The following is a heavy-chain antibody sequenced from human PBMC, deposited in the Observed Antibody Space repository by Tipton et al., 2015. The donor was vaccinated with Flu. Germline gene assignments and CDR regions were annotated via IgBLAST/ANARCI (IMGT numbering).Heavy chain of an antibody. CDR1: GYSISSGYY. CDR2: LSHDGST. CDR3: ARRGPYYYTGMDV. Sequence: TLSLTCAVSGYSISSGYYWGWIRRPPGKGLEWIATLSHDGSTYYHPSLKSRVTISVDTSKNQFSLRLSSVTAADTAVYYCARRGPYYYTGMDVWDHGTTVTVSS. D-gene: IGHD6-25*01. J-gene: IGHJ6*02. V-gene: IGHV4-38-2*01.